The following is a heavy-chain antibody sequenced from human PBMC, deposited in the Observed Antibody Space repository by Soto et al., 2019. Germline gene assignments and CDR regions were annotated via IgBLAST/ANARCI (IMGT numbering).Heavy chain of an antibody. V-gene: IGHV4-30-2*01. J-gene: IGHJ6*02. CDR1: GGSISSGDYY. CDR3: ARGHYRYAMDV. Sequence: PSETLSLTCTVSGGSISSGDYYWSWIRQPPGRGLEWIGYIYHSGSTYDNPSLKSRVTMSVNRSKNQFSLNLTSVTAADTAVYFCARGHYRYAMDVWGQGTTVTVSS. CDR2: IYHSGST.